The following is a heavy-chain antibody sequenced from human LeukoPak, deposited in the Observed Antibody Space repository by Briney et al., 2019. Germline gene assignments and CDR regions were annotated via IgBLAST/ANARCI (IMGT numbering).Heavy chain of an antibody. D-gene: IGHD5-18*01. V-gene: IGHV3-74*01. CDR1: GFTFSNYW. CDR3: AKARGGYSYEPYDY. J-gene: IGHJ4*02. CDR2: INTDGSST. Sequence: GGSLRLSRAASGFTFSNYWMHWVRQAPGKGLVWVSRINTDGSSTTYADSVKGRFTISRDNAKNTLYLQMNSLRAEDTALYYCAKARGGYSYEPYDYWGQGTLGTVSS.